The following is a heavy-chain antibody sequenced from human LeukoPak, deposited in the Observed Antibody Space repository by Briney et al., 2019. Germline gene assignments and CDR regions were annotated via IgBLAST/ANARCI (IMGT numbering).Heavy chain of an antibody. CDR2: IRYDGSNK. D-gene: IGHD2-2*01. V-gene: IGHV3-30*02. Sequence: GGSLRLSCAASGFTFSSYGMHWVRQAPGKGLEWVAFIRYDGSNKYYADSVKGRFTISRDNSKNTLYLQMNSLRAEDTAVYYCAKGVVRSSVRDYYYYMDVWGKGTTVTVSS. CDR1: GFTFSSYG. J-gene: IGHJ6*03. CDR3: AKGVVRSSVRDYYYYMDV.